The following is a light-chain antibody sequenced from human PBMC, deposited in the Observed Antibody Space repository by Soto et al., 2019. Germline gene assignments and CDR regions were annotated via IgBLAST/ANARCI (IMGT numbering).Light chain of an antibody. CDR2: YAS. Sequence: DIQMTQSPSSLSASVGDRVTITCQASQDISNYLNWYQQKPGKATKLLIYYASNLETGVPSRFSASGSGTDFTFTISSLQPEDIATYYCQQYDNLLSFGGGTKVEIK. CDR1: QDISNY. CDR3: QQYDNLLS. J-gene: IGKJ4*01. V-gene: IGKV1-33*01.